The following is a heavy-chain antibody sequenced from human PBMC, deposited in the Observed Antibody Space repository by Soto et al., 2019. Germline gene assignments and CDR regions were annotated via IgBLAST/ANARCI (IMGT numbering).Heavy chain of an antibody. D-gene: IGHD3-3*01. CDR1: GGSISSGDYY. J-gene: IGHJ6*02. V-gene: IGHV4-31*03. CDR2: INFGGRT. CDR3: ARDGRNLECPPRDNGLDV. Sequence: QVQLQESGPRLVKPSQTLSLTCTVSGGSISSGDYYWSWIRQHPGKGLEWIGNINFGGRTYYNPSLPSRLAMSVDTSKNQFSLRLRSVTAADTAVYYCARDGRNLECPPRDNGLDVWGQGTTVTVSS.